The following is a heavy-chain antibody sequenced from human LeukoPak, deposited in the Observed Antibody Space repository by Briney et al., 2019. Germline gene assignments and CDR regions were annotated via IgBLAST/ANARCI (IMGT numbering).Heavy chain of an antibody. J-gene: IGHJ4*02. CDR2: ISGGGGTT. Sequence: GGSLRLSCAASGFTFTSYSMGWVRQAPGKGLGRVSGISGGGGTTYYADSVKGRFTISRDNFKNTLSLQMNSLRAEDTAVYYCALVVAGRVNYWGQGTLVTVSS. CDR3: ALVVAGRVNY. CDR1: GFTFTSYS. V-gene: IGHV3-23*01. D-gene: IGHD6-19*01.